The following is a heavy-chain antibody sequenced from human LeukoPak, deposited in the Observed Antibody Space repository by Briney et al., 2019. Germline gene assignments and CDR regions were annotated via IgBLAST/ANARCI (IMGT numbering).Heavy chain of an antibody. V-gene: IGHV3-7*01. D-gene: IGHD6-13*01. CDR2: IKQDGSEK. CDR3: AREDRYSSSWYYY. CDR1: RFSFSSYW. J-gene: IGHJ4*02. Sequence: GGSLRLSCAASRFSFSSYWMSWVRQAPGKGLEWVANIKQDGSEKYYVDSVKGRFTISRDNAKNSLYLQMNSLRAEDTAVYYCAREDRYSSSWYYYWGQGTLVTVSS.